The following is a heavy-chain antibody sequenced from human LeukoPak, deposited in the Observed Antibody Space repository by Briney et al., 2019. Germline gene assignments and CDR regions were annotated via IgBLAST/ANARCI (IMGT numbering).Heavy chain of an antibody. V-gene: IGHV3-15*01. J-gene: IGHJ3*02. CDR3: VCDVVVIAIDAFDI. Sequence: PGGSLRLSCAASGFTFSSYSMNWVRQAPGKGLEWVGRIKSKTDGGTTDYAAPVKGRFTISRDDSKNTLYLQMNSLKTEDTAVYYCVCDVVVIAIDAFDIWGQGTMVTVSS. CDR2: IKSKTDGGTT. CDR1: GFTFSSYS. D-gene: IGHD2-21*01.